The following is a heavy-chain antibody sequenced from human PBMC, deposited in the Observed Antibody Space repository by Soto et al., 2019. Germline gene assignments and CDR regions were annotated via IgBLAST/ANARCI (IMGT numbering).Heavy chain of an antibody. V-gene: IGHV4-31*03. D-gene: IGHD2-15*01. CDR2: IYYSGTT. CDR1: GDSIMRDSYY. Sequence: PSETLSLTCXVSGDSIMRDSYYWNWIRQHPGKGLEWIGYIYYSGTTAYNPSLKTRVTISPDTSKNQFSLKLSSVTAADTAVYYCARHLTYCSAGSCYSDFPYYGMDVWGQGTTVTAP. CDR3: ARHLTYCSAGSCYSDFPYYGMDV. J-gene: IGHJ6*02.